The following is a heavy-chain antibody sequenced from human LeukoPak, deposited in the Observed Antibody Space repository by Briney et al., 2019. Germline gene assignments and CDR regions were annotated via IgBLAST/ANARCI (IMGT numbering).Heavy chain of an antibody. D-gene: IGHD3-22*01. V-gene: IGHV1-18*01. Sequence: ASVKVSCKASGYTFTSYGISWVRQAPGQGLEWMGWISAYNGNTNYAQKLQGRVTMTTDTSTSTAYMELRSLRSDDTAVYYCARGTYYYDSSGYPVGYWGQGTLVTVSS. J-gene: IGHJ4*02. CDR2: ISAYNGNT. CDR3: ARGTYYYDSSGYPVGY. CDR1: GYTFTSYG.